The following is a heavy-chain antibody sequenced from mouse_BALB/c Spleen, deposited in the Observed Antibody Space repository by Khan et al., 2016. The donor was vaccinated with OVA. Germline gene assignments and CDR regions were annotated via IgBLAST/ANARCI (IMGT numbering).Heavy chain of an antibody. Sequence: EVQLQESGPGLVKPSQSLSLTCTVTGYSITSGYGWNWLRQFPGNKLECMGYIRYSGSTNYTPSLKSRISISRDTAKNQFFLQLNAVTTEDTTTSYCARTAMIKYWGQGTTLTVSS. CDR1: GYSITSGYG. J-gene: IGHJ2*01. D-gene: IGHD1-2*01. CDR2: IRYSGST. CDR3: ARTAMIKY. V-gene: IGHV3-2*02.